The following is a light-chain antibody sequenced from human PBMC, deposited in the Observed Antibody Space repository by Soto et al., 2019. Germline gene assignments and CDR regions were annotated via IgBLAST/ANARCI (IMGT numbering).Light chain of an antibody. Sequence: QSVLTQPPSASGAPGQRVTISCTGSSSNIGAGYDVHWYQKLPGTAPKLLIYGNSNRPSGVPDQFSGSKSGTSASLAITGLQAEDEADYYCQSYDSSLSGVVFGTGTKLTVL. CDR3: QSYDSSLSGVV. CDR2: GNS. J-gene: IGLJ1*01. V-gene: IGLV1-40*01. CDR1: SSNIGAGYD.